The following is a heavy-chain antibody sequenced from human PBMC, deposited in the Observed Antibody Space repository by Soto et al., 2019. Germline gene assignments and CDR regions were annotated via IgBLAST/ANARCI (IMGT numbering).Heavy chain of an antibody. Sequence: QVQLQESGPGLVKPSQTLSLTCTVSGGSISSGGYYWRWIRQHPGKGLEWIGYIYYSGSTYYNPSLKSRVTMSVDTSENQFSLRLSSVTAADTAVYYCARKDSGYGDYMDVWGKGTTVTVSS. CDR1: GGSISSGGYY. V-gene: IGHV4-31*03. D-gene: IGHD5-12*01. CDR2: IYYSGST. J-gene: IGHJ6*03. CDR3: ARKDSGYGDYMDV.